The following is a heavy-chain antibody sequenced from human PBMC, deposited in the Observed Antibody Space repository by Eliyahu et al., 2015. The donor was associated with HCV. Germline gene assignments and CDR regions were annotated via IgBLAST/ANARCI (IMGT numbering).Heavy chain of an antibody. D-gene: IGHD4-11*01. CDR2: VYHSGTT. V-gene: IGHV4-38-2*01. Sequence: QVHLQESGPGLVKPSETLSLTCAVSGSSITSGFYWGWXRQSPGTGLEWIGSVYHSGTTYYNPSLKSRVAISVDTSKNQFSLKLSSVTAADTAVYYCARSPLYSNAPLNYWGQGILVTVSS. CDR1: GSSITSGFY. CDR3: ARSPLYSNAPLNY. J-gene: IGHJ4*02.